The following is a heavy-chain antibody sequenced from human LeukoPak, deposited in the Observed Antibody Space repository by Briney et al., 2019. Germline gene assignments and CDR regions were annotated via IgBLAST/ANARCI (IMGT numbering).Heavy chain of an antibody. D-gene: IGHD2-15*01. CDR3: ARVDGSCSGGSCPSGNWFDP. V-gene: IGHV4-34*12. CDR2: IVHSGST. Sequence: PSETLSLTCGVYGGSFSGYYWSWIRQPPGKGLEWIGEIVHSGSTNYNPSLKSRVTISVDTSKNQFSLKLTSVTAADTAVYYCARVDGSCSGGSCPSGNWFDPWGQGTLVTVSS. J-gene: IGHJ5*02. CDR1: GGSFSGYY.